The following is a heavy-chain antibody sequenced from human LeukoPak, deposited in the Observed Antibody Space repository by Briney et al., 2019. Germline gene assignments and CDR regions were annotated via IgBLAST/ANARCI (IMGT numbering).Heavy chain of an antibody. D-gene: IGHD1-1*01. V-gene: IGHV1-2*02. CDR1: GYTFTSYY. CDR3: ARGNWNDVAFDI. J-gene: IGHJ3*02. Sequence: ASVKVSCKASGYTFTSYYMHWVRQAPGQGLEWMGWINPNSGGTNYAQKFQGRVTMTRDTSISTAYMELSRLRSDDTAVYYCARGNWNDVAFDIWGQGTMVTVSS. CDR2: INPNSGGT.